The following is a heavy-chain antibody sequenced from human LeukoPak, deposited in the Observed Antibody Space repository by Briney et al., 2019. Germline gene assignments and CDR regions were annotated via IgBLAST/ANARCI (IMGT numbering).Heavy chain of an antibody. CDR1: GFTFSNYA. D-gene: IGHD3-10*01. Sequence: PGGSLRLPCATSGFTFSNYAMRWVRQAPGKGLEWVSTISGSGGGTYYADSVKGRFTISRDNSKNTLYLQMNSLRAEDAAVYYCAKVKSALWTNRDFWGQGTLVTVSS. CDR2: ISGSGGGT. V-gene: IGHV3-23*01. CDR3: AKVKSALWTNRDF. J-gene: IGHJ4*02.